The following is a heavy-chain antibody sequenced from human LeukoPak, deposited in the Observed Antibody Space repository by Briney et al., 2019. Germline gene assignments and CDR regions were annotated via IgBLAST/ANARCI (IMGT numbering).Heavy chain of an antibody. V-gene: IGHV1-69*13. D-gene: IGHD5-12*01. CDR1: GGTFSNYA. CDR3: AREKGDAVATDGFDN. J-gene: IGHJ4*02. CDR2: IIPIFSTA. Sequence: GASVKVSCMASGGTFSNYAISWVRQAPGPGLEWMGGIIPIFSTAYYGQKFRGRVTITADDSTSTAYMELSSLSSEDTAMYYCAREKGDAVATDGFDNWGQGTLVTVSS.